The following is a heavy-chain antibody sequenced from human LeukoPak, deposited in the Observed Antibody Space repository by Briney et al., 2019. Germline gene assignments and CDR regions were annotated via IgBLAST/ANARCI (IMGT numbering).Heavy chain of an antibody. CDR3: ARESGYYDSSGYTNYYYYYGMDV. D-gene: IGHD3-22*01. V-gene: IGHV1-18*01. CDR1: YYAFSSYG. J-gene: IGHJ6*02. CDR2: ISDYNGNT. Sequence: GASVKVSCKASYYAFSSYGISWMRQAPGQGLEWMGWISDYNGNTNYAQKFQDRVTMTTDTSTSTAYMELRSLRSEDTAVYYCARESGYYDSSGYTNYYYYYGMDVWGQGTTVTVSS.